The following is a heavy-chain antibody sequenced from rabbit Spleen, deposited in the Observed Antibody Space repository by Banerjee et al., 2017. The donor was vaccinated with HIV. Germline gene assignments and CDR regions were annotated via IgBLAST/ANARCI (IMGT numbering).Heavy chain of an antibody. CDR3: ARGFYVGGGDGTYFNL. J-gene: IGHJ4*01. CDR2: IGTTSGRT. CDR1: GFSFSNSAW. Sequence: QEQLEESGGDLVKPEGSLTLTCTASGFSFSNSAWIYWVRQAPGKGLEWIGFIGTTSGRTYYASWAKGRFTISKTSSTTVTLQMTSLTAADTATYFCARGFYVGGGDGTYFNLWGPGTLVTVS. V-gene: IGHV1S45*01. D-gene: IGHD4-2*01.